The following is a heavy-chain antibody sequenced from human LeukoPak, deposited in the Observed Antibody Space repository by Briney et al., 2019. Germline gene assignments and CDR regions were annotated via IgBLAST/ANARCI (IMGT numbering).Heavy chain of an antibody. Sequence: GTSVKVSCKASGFTFTSSAVQWVRQARGQRLEWIGWIVVGSGNTNYAQKFQERVTITRDMSTSTAYMELRSLRSDDTAVYYCARDIWAAAGTGYFDYWGQGTLVTVSS. CDR2: IVVGSGNT. J-gene: IGHJ4*02. V-gene: IGHV1-58*01. CDR1: GFTFTSSA. CDR3: ARDIWAAAGTGYFDY. D-gene: IGHD6-13*01.